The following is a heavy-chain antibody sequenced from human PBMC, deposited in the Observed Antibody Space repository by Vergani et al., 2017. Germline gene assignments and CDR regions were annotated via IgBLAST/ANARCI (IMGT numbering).Heavy chain of an antibody. Sequence: ELQLLESGGGLVQPGGSLRLSCAASGFTFSSYAMSWVRQAPAKGLEWVSAISGSGGSTYYADSVKGRFTISRDNTKNTLYLQINSQRAEDTAVYYCASVEAGTWGQGTLVTVSS. V-gene: IGHV3-23*01. CDR1: GFTFSSYA. D-gene: IGHD6-13*01. J-gene: IGHJ5*02. CDR2: ISGSGGST. CDR3: ASVEAGT.